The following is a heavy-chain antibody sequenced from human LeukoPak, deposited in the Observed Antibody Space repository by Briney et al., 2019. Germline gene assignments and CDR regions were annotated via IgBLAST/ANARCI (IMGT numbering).Heavy chain of an antibody. CDR3: ARQGARIGYCSSTSCYTVWFDP. CDR1: GYIFTSYW. CDR2: IYPGDSDT. D-gene: IGHD2-2*02. J-gene: IGHJ5*02. Sequence: GESLKISCKGSGYIFTSYWITWVRQMPGKGLEWMGIIYPGDSDTRYSPSFQGQVTISAAKSISTAYLQWSSLKASDTAMYYCARQGARIGYCSSTSCYTVWFDPWGQGTLVTVSS. V-gene: IGHV5-51*01.